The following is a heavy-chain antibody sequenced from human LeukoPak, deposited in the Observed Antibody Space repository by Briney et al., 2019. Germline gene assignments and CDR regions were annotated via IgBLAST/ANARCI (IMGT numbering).Heavy chain of an antibody. CDR3: ARVSGLGFEFDC. CDR2: IYYSGST. Sequence: SETLSLTCTVSGGSISSYYWSWIRQPPGKGLEWIGYIYYSGSTNYNPSLKSRVTISVDTSKNQFSLKLSSVTAADTAVYYCARVSGLGFEFDCWGQGTLVTVSS. CDR1: GGSISSYY. D-gene: IGHD3-10*01. J-gene: IGHJ4*02. V-gene: IGHV4-59*01.